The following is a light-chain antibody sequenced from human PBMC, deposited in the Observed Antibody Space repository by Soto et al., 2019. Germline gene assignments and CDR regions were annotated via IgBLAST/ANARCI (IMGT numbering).Light chain of an antibody. CDR3: SSYITNSIYV. V-gene: IGLV2-14*03. CDR1: SSDVGGNDF. Sequence: QSALTQPASVSGSPGQSITISCTGTSSDVGGNDFVSWYQQHPDKAPKLIIFDVSSRPSGVSNRFSGSKSGNTASLTISGLQAEDEADYFCSSYITNSIYVFGPGTKLTVL. CDR2: DVS. J-gene: IGLJ1*01.